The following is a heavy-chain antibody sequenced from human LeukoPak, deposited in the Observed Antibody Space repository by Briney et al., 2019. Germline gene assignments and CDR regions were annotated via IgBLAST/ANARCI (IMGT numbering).Heavy chain of an antibody. V-gene: IGHV4-39*07. D-gene: IGHD3-10*01. CDR2: IYSGGTT. J-gene: IGHJ4*02. Sequence: SETLSLTCTVSGGSISSSHYYCGWIRQAPGKGLEWIGSIYSGGTTSYSPSLESRVTISVDTSENQFSLKLSSVTAADTAIYYCARGRFAELLFDIWGQGTLVTVSS. CDR3: ARGRFAELLFDI. CDR1: GGSISSSHYY.